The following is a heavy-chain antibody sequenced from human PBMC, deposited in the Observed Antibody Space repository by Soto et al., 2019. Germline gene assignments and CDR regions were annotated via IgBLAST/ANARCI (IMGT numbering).Heavy chain of an antibody. V-gene: IGHV3-30*18. Sequence: QVQLVESGGGVVQPGRSLRLSCAASGFTFSSYGMHWVRQAPGKGLEWVAVISYDGSNKYYADSVKGRFTISRDNSKNTRYLKMNNLRAEDTAVYYCAKPDQGYWGQGTLVPVSS. CDR1: GFTFSSYG. J-gene: IGHJ4*02. CDR3: AKPDQGY. CDR2: ISYDGSNK.